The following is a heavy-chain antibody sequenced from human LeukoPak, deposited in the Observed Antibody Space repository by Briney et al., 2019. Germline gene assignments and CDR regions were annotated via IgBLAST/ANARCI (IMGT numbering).Heavy chain of an antibody. CDR3: AKSSLLGRSYSGFDY. CDR2: ISGSGGST. J-gene: IGHJ4*02. CDR1: GFTFSSYG. Sequence: GGSLRLSCAASGFTFSSYGIHWVRQAPGKGLEWVSAISGSGGSTYYADSVKGRFTISRDNSKNTLYLQMNSLRAEDTAVYYCAKSSLLGRSYSGFDYWGQGTLVTVSS. V-gene: IGHV3-23*01. D-gene: IGHD1-26*01.